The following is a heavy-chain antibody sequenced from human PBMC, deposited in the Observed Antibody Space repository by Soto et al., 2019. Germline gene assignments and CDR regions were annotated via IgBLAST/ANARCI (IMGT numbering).Heavy chain of an antibody. V-gene: IGHV1-18*01. CDR2: ISAHNGNT. J-gene: IGHJ4*02. CDR1: GYAFTTYG. D-gene: IGHD1-1*01. Sequence: QVHLVQSGAEVKKPGASVKVSCKGSGYAFTTYGITWVRQAPGQGLEWMGWISAHNGNTNYAQKRQGRGSVTRDTSTSTAYMELRSMRSDDTAVYYCARGRYGDYWGQGPRVTVSS. CDR3: ARGRYGDY.